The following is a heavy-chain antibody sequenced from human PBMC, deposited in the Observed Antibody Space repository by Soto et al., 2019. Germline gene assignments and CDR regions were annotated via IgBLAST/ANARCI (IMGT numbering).Heavy chain of an antibody. CDR2: INPSGGST. Sequence: QVQLVQSGAEVKKPGASVKVSCKASGYTFTSYYMHWVRQAPGQGLEWMGIINPSGGSTSYAKKFEGSVTMTRDTSTSTVYMELSSLRSEDTAVYYCARNAELNWNPLFDYMDVWGKGTTVTVSS. D-gene: IGHD1-20*01. CDR3: ARNAELNWNPLFDYMDV. J-gene: IGHJ6*03. CDR1: GYTFTSYY. V-gene: IGHV1-46*03.